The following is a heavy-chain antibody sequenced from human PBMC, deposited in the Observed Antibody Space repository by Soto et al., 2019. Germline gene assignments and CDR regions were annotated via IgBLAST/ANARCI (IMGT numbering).Heavy chain of an antibody. CDR1: RFSISTRAMC. D-gene: IGHD1-26*01. J-gene: IGHJ4*02. CDR3: ARALREGLLSYYFDS. V-gene: IGHV2-26*01. CDR2: IFWNDER. Sequence: VNLTHTPTLACTSSRFSISTRAMCMRWIRQPPGKALEWLAHIFWNDERSYNTSLKSKLTISRDTSKSQVVLTMTNVDPVDTGTYFCARALREGLLSYYFDSWGQGNLVPVSS.